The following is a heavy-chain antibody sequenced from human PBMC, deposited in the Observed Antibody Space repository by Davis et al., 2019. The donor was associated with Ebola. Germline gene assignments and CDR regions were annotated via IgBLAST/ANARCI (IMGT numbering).Heavy chain of an antibody. CDR2: INHSGST. D-gene: IGHD3-10*01. CDR1: GGSFSGYY. Sequence: MPSETLSLTCAVYGGSFSGYYWSWIRQPPGKGLEWIGEINHSGSTNYNPSLKSRVTISVDTSKNQFSLKLSSVTAADTAVYYCARGALWFGELMRSHNWFDPWGQGTLVTVSS. V-gene: IGHV4-34*01. J-gene: IGHJ5*02. CDR3: ARGALWFGELMRSHNWFDP.